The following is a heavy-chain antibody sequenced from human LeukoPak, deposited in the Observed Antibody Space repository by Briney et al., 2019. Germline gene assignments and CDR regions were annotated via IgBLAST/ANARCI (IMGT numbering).Heavy chain of an antibody. CDR1: GFTFSSYA. D-gene: IGHD2-2*01. V-gene: IGHV3-30-3*01. J-gene: IGHJ6*02. Sequence: GESLRLSCAASGFTFSSYAMHWVRQAPGKGLEWVAVISYDGSNKYYADSVKGRFTISRDNSKNTLYLQMNSLRAEDTAVYYCARVIRGDVVVPAAHYYYHYYGMDVWGQGTTVTVSS. CDR2: ISYDGSNK. CDR3: ARVIRGDVVVPAAHYYYHYYGMDV.